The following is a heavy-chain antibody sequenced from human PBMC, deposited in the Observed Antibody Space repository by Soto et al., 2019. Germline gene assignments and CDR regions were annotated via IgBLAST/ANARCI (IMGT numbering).Heavy chain of an antibody. CDR1: GFTFSSYS. Sequence: GGSLRLSCAASGFTFSSYSMNWVRQAPGKGLEWVSSISSGSSYIYYADSVKGRFTISRDNAKNSLYLQMNSLRAEDTAVYYCARDPILRYFDSGHWFDPWGQGTLVTVSS. V-gene: IGHV3-21*01. CDR3: ARDPILRYFDSGHWFDP. J-gene: IGHJ5*02. D-gene: IGHD3-9*01. CDR2: ISSGSSYI.